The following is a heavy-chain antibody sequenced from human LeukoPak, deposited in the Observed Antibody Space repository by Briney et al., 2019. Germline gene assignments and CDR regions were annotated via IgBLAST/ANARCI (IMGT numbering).Heavy chain of an antibody. V-gene: IGHV4-30-2*01. Sequence: SETLSLTCTVSGGSISSGGYYWSWIRQPPGKGLEWIGYIYHSGSTYYNPSLKSRVTISVDRSKNQFSLKLSSVTAADTAVYYCATAAAGTLHAFDIWGQGTMVTVSS. D-gene: IGHD6-13*01. J-gene: IGHJ3*02. CDR2: IYHSGST. CDR3: ATAAAGTLHAFDI. CDR1: GGSISSGGYY.